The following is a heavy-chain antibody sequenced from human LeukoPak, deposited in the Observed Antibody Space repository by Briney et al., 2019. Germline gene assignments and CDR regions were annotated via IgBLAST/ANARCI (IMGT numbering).Heavy chain of an antibody. CDR1: GFDFNIYA. Sequence: PGGSLRLSCVASGFDFNIYAMDRVRQAPGKGLESVSGITGHSQLTYYADSVKGRFTIYRDNSKNTLYLQMNSLRAEDTALYFCAKDRIPDGMWEADYWGQGTPVTVSS. D-gene: IGHD1-26*01. CDR3: AKDRIPDGMWEADY. J-gene: IGHJ4*02. V-gene: IGHV3-23*01. CDR2: ITGHSQLT.